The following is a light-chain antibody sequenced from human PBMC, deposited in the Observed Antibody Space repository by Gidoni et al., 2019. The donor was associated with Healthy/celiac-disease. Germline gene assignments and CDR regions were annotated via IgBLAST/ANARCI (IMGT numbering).Light chain of an antibody. CDR3: QQYDDLLT. CDR2: DAS. Sequence: DIQLTQSPSSLSASVGDRVTITCQASQDISNYLNWYQQKPGKAPKLLIYDASNLETGVPSRFSGSGCGTDFTFTISSLQPEDIATYYCQQYDDLLTFGPXTKVDIK. V-gene: IGKV1-33*01. J-gene: IGKJ3*01. CDR1: QDISNY.